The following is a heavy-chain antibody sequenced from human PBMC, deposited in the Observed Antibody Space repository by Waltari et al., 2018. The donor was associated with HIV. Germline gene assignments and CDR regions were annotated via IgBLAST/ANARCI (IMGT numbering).Heavy chain of an antibody. J-gene: IGHJ6*02. V-gene: IGHV3-21*01. CDR1: GFTFSSYS. CDR3: ARDFWGGYYYGMDV. Sequence: EVQLVESGGGLVKPGGSLRLSCAASGFTFSSYSMNWVRQSPGKGLEWGSSISSSSSYIYYADSVKGRFTISRYNAKNSLYLQMNSLRAEDTAVYYCARDFWGGYYYGMDVWGQGTTVTVSS. D-gene: IGHD3-16*01. CDR2: ISSSSSYI.